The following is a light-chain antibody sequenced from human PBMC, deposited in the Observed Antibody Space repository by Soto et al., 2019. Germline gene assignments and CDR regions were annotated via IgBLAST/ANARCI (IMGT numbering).Light chain of an antibody. CDR1: QIVSSNY. CDR2: GAT. J-gene: IGKJ3*01. Sequence: EIVLTQSPGTLSLSPGERATLSCRASQIVSSNYLAWYQQKPGQAPRLLIYGATSRATGIPDRFSGSGSGTDFTLNISRLEPEDLAMYYCQQYGSSPLFTFGPGTKVDI. CDR3: QQYGSSPLFT. V-gene: IGKV3-20*01.